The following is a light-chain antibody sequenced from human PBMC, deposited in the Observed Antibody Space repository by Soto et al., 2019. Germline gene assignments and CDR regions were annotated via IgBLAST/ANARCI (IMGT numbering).Light chain of an antibody. CDR2: GAS. Sequence: EIVMTQSPATLSVSPGERATLSCRASQSVSSNLAWYQQKPGQAPRFLIYGASTRATGIPARFSGSGSGTDFTLTISRLQYEDFAVYYCQQYNNSPTFGQGTKVEIK. J-gene: IGKJ1*01. CDR3: QQYNNSPT. V-gene: IGKV3-15*01. CDR1: QSVSSN.